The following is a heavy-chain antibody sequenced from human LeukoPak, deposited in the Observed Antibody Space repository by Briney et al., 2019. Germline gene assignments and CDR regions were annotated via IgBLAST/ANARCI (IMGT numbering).Heavy chain of an antibody. CDR2: IKEDGSDK. J-gene: IGHJ5*01. V-gene: IGHV3-7*03. CDR3: ARDNWVDC. CDR1: GFTFSNSW. Sequence: GGSLRLSCLASGFTFSNSWMTWVRQAPGRGLEWVANIKEDGSDKQYVDSVRGRFTISRDNAKNSLYLQMNSLKVEDTAIYYCARDNWVDCWGQGTLVTVSS.